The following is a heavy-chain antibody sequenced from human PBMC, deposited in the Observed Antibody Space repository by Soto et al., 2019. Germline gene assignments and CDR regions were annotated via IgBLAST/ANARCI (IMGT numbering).Heavy chain of an antibody. Sequence: EVQLVESGGGLVQPGGSLRLSCAASGFTFSSYSMNWVRQAPGKGLVWGSYISSSSSTIYYADSVKGRFTISRDNAKNSLYLQMNSLRAEDTAVYYCARELRPPPGFDYWGQGTLVTVSS. V-gene: IGHV3-48*01. CDR3: ARELRPPPGFDY. CDR1: GFTFSSYS. D-gene: IGHD4-17*01. J-gene: IGHJ4*02. CDR2: ISSSSSTI.